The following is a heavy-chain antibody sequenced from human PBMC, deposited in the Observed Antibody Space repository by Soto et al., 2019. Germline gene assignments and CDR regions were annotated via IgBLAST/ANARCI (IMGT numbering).Heavy chain of an antibody. V-gene: IGHV3-23*01. J-gene: IGHJ4*02. Sequence: GGSLRLSCAASGFTFSTYVMTWVRQAPGKGLEWVSGISASGSNTYYADSVMGRFTISRDNSKNTLHLQMDRLGVDDTAVYYCAKSTETGIPARSFDHWGPGTLVTVSS. CDR2: ISASGSNT. D-gene: IGHD6-6*01. CDR1: GFTFSTYV. CDR3: AKSTETGIPARSFDH.